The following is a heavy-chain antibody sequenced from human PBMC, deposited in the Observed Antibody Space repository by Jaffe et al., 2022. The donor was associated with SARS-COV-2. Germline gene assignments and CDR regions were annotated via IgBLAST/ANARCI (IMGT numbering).Heavy chain of an antibody. J-gene: IGHJ6*02. Sequence: QVQLQESGPGLVKPSETLSLTCTVSGGSISSYYWSWIRQPPGKGLEWIGYIYYSGSTNYNPSLKSRVTISVDTSKNQFSLKLSSVTAADTAVYYCARDFLECGGDCYGSHYYYYGMDVWGQGTTVTVSS. CDR2: IYYSGST. CDR3: ARDFLECGGDCYGSHYYYYGMDV. V-gene: IGHV4-59*01. CDR1: GGSISSYY. D-gene: IGHD2-21*02.